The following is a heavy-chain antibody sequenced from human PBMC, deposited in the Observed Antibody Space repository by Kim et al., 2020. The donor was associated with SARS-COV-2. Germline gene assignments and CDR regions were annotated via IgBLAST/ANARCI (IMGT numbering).Heavy chain of an antibody. CDR3: ARSYYDSSGYYLFDP. CDR2: IYPGDSDT. J-gene: IGHJ5*02. V-gene: IGHV5-51*01. D-gene: IGHD3-22*01. CDR1: GYSFTSYW. Sequence: GESLKISCKGSGYSFTSYWIGWVRQMPGKGLEWMGIIYPGDSDTRYSPSFQGQVTISADKSISTAYLQWSSLKASDTAMYYCARSYYDSSGYYLFDPWGQGTLVTVSS.